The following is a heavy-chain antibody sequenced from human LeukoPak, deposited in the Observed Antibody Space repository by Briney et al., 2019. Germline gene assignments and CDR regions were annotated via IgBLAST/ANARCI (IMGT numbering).Heavy chain of an antibody. CDR2: ISSSGSTI. CDR3: ASAHCIGGSCYLDY. J-gene: IGHJ4*01. Sequence: PGGSLSLSCAASGFTFSSYEMNWVRQAPGKGLEWVSYISSSGSTIYYADSVKGRFTISRDNAKNSLYLQMNSLRAEDTAVYYCASAHCIGGSCYLDYRGQGTLVTVSS. CDR1: GFTFSSYE. V-gene: IGHV3-48*03. D-gene: IGHD2-15*01.